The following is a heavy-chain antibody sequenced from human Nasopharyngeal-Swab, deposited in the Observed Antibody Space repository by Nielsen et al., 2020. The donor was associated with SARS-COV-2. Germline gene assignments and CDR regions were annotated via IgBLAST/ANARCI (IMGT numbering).Heavy chain of an antibody. D-gene: IGHD3-10*01. V-gene: IGHV3-74*01. CDR1: GFTFSWHW. Sequence: GESLKISCAASGFTFSWHWMHWVRQAPGKGLVWVSYINTDGSNTKYADSVKGRFTVSRDNAKNTLYLEMNSLRADDTAVYYCARRLVWFGEAHYYYYGMDVWGQGTTVTVSS. J-gene: IGHJ6*02. CDR3: ARRLVWFGEAHYYYYGMDV. CDR2: INTDGSNT.